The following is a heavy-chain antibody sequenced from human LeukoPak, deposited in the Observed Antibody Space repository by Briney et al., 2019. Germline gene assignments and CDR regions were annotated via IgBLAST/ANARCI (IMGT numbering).Heavy chain of an antibody. J-gene: IGHJ4*02. V-gene: IGHV4-31*11. D-gene: IGHD3-3*01. Sequence: PSETLSLTCAVYGGSFSGYYWSWIRQHPGKGLEYIGHIYYSGSTSYNPSLKSRVTISVDTSKNQFSLKLSSVTAADTAVYYCARGVLRFREAFDYWGQGTLVTVSS. CDR3: ARGVLRFREAFDY. CDR1: GGSFSGYY. CDR2: IYYSGST.